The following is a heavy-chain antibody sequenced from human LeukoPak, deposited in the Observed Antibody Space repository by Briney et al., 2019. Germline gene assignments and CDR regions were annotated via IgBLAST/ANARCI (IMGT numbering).Heavy chain of an antibody. D-gene: IGHD3-22*01. CDR3: ARALGSSGYYFHFDY. CDR1: GGSISSYY. Sequence: PSETLSLTCTVSGGSISSYYWSWIRQPPGKGLEWIGYIYYSGSTNYNPSLKSRVTIPVDTSKNQFSLKLSSVTAADTAVYYCARALGSSGYYFHFDYWGQGTLVTVSS. CDR2: IYYSGST. V-gene: IGHV4-59*01. J-gene: IGHJ4*02.